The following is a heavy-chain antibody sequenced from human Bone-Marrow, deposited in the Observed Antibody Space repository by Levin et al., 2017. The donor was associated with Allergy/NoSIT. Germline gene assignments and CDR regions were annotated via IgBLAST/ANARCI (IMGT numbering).Heavy chain of an antibody. Sequence: SETLSLTCTVSGASISRSSSSWVLLRPPPGKGLEWIGNIYYIVTTYHNPSLKSRVAMSVDTSKNQFSLRLSSVTAADSAVYYCARHNHRVAMVRAVIDYWGQGTLVTVSS. V-gene: IGHV4-39*01. CDR3: ARHNHRVAMVRAVIDY. CDR2: IYYIVTT. CDR1: GASISRSSSS. J-gene: IGHJ4*02. D-gene: IGHD3-10*01.